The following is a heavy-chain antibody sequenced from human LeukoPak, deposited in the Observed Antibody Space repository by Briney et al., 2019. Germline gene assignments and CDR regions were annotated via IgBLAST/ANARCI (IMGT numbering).Heavy chain of an antibody. V-gene: IGHV1-18*01. J-gene: IGHJ6*03. D-gene: IGHD3-9*01. Sequence: VASVKVSCKASGYTFTSYGISWVRQAPGQGLEWMGWISAYNGNTNYAQKLQGRVTMTTDTSTSTAYMELRSLRSDDTAVYYCARGPRVRYFDWLLYPYYYYMDVWGKGTTVTVSS. CDR2: ISAYNGNT. CDR3: ARGPRVRYFDWLLYPYYYYMDV. CDR1: GYTFTSYG.